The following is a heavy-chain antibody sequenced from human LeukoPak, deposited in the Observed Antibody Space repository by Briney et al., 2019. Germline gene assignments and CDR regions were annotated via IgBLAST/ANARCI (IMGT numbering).Heavy chain of an antibody. J-gene: IGHJ4*02. Sequence: SGGSLRLSCAASGFTFSSYAMSWVRQAPGKGLEWVANIRQDASEKYYLDSVKGRFTISRDNAKNSLYLQMNSLRAEDTAVYYCARVGIPNDYWGQGTLVTVSS. D-gene: IGHD5-18*01. CDR1: GFTFSSYA. CDR2: IRQDASEK. V-gene: IGHV3-7*03. CDR3: ARVGIPNDY.